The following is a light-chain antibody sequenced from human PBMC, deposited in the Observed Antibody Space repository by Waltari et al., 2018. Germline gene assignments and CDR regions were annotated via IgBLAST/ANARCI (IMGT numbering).Light chain of an antibody. V-gene: IGLV2-11*01. CDR1: SSDIGDYNY. J-gene: IGLJ3*02. CDR3: CSYVGSNIYWV. Sequence: QSALTQPRSVSGSPGQSVTISCTGTSSDIGDYNYVSWYQHYPDKAPKLIIYNTNKRPSGVPDRFSGSKSGNTASLTISGLQAEDEADYYCCSYVGSNIYWVFGGGTKLTVL. CDR2: NTN.